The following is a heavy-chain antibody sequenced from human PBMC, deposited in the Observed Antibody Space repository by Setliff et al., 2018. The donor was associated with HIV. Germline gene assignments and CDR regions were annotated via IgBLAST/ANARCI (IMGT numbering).Heavy chain of an antibody. CDR2: ISSSSGYI. Sequence: ETLRLSCAASGFTLSSFSMNWVRQAPGKGLEWVSLISSSSGYIYYADSLKGRFTISRDNAKNSLYLQMDSLGAEDTAVYYCVRDDNTSWYFDLWGRGTLVTVSS. J-gene: IGHJ2*01. CDR3: VRDDNTSWYFDL. V-gene: IGHV3-21*01. CDR1: GFTLSSFS. D-gene: IGHD2-2*02.